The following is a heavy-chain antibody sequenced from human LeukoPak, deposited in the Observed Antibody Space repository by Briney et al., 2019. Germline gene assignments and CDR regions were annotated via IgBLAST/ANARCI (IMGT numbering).Heavy chain of an antibody. CDR2: ISYDGSNK. J-gene: IGHJ4*02. D-gene: IGHD6-19*01. CDR1: GFTFSSYA. V-gene: IGHV3-30-3*01. CDR3: ARDPVAGNGGGFDY. Sequence: GGSLRLSCAASGFTFSSYAMHWARQAPGKGLEWVAVISYDGSNKYYADSVKGRFTISRDNSKNTLYLQMNSLRAEDTAVYYCARDPVAGNGGGFDYWGQGTLVIVSS.